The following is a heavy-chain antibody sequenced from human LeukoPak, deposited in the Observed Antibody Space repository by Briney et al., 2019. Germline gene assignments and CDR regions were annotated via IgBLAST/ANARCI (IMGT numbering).Heavy chain of an antibody. Sequence: PRGSLRLSCAASGFSFSSYAMSWVRQAPGRGLEWVSAISGSGGSTYYADSVKGRFTISRDNSKNTLYQQMHSLRAEDTAVYYCAKEANSGRYYYYGMDVWGQGTTVTVSS. CDR2: ISGSGGST. D-gene: IGHD2-15*01. CDR1: GFSFSSYA. CDR3: AKEANSGRYYYYGMDV. J-gene: IGHJ6*02. V-gene: IGHV3-23*01.